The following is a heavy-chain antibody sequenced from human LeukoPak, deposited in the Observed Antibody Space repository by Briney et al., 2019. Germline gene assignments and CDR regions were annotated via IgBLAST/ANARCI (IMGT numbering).Heavy chain of an antibody. CDR2: IRSKAYGGTT. Sequence: GGSLRLSCTASGLTFGDYAMSWVRQAPGKGLEWVGFIRSKAYGGTTEYAASVKGRFTIPRDDSKSIAYLQMNSLKTEDTAVYYCTSASIAAAGKFDYWGQGTLVTVSS. V-gene: IGHV3-49*04. CDR3: TSASIAAAGKFDY. J-gene: IGHJ4*02. D-gene: IGHD6-13*01. CDR1: GLTFGDYA.